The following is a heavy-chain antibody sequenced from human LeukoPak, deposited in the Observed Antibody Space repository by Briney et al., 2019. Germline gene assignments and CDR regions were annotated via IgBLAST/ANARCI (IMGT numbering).Heavy chain of an antibody. CDR3: ASFPPYMVRTDAFDI. D-gene: IGHD3-10*01. J-gene: IGHJ3*02. CDR1: GFTLSSYS. V-gene: IGHV3-21*01. CDR2: ISRSSAYI. Sequence: GGSLRLSCAASGFTLSSYSMNWVRQAPGKGLEWVSSISRSSAYIYYADSVKGRFTTSRDNAKNSLYLQMSSLRAEDTAVYYCASFPPYMVRTDAFDIWGQGTMVTVSS.